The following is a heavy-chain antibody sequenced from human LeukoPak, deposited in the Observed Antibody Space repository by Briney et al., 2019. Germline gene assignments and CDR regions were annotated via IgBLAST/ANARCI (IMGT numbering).Heavy chain of an antibody. CDR1: SGSISSSSYY. J-gene: IGHJ3*02. Sequence: SETLSLTCTVSSGSISSSSYYWGWIRQPPGKGLEWIGSIYYSGSTYYNPSLKSRVTISVDTSKNQFSLKLSSVTAADTAVYYCASRPTMTYAFDIWGQGTMVTVSS. D-gene: IGHD3-22*01. CDR3: ASRPTMTYAFDI. CDR2: IYYSGST. V-gene: IGHV4-39*07.